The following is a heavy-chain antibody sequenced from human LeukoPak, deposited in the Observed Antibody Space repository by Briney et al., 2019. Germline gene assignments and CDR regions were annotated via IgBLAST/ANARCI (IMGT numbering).Heavy chain of an antibody. D-gene: IGHD1-26*01. CDR3: AKMGSTAPHYYGMDV. CDR1: GFTFSSYA. J-gene: IGHJ6*04. CDR2: ISGSGGST. V-gene: IGHV3-23*01. Sequence: GGSLRLSCAASGFTFSSYAMSCVREAPGKGLEWVSAISGSGGSTYYADSVKGRFTISRDNSKNTLYLQMNSLRAEDTAVYYCAKMGSTAPHYYGMDVWGKGTTVTVSS.